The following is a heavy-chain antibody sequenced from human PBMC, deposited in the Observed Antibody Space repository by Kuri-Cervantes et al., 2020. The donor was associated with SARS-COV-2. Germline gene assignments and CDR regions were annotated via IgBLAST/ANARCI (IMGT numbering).Heavy chain of an antibody. CDR1: GRSLSGTY. J-gene: IGHJ3*01. D-gene: IGHD3-9*01. V-gene: IGHV4-34*01. Sequence: SPTLSLTCAVFGRSLSGTYWSWIRQPPGKGLEWSGEINHSGSTNYNPSPKSRVTISVDTSKNQFSLKLSSVTAADTAVYYCARGGFLTVYRGTRWAFDFWGQGTMVTVSS. CDR3: ARGGFLTVYRGTRWAFDF. CDR2: INHSGST.